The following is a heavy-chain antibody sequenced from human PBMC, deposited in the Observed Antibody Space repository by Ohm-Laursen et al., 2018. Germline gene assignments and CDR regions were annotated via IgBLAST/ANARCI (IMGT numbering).Heavy chain of an antibody. V-gene: IGHV5-51*01. CDR3: ARQGAGTTGGYYYYGMDV. CDR2: IYRDDSNA. CDR1: GYSFTNYW. D-gene: IGHD1-7*01. J-gene: IGHJ6*02. Sequence: ESLRLSCKGSGYSFTNYWIGWVRQMPGKGLEWMGVIYRDDSNARYIPSFRGQVTISADKSISTAYLQWSSLKASDTAIYFCARQGAGTTGGYYYYGMDVWGQGTTVTVSS.